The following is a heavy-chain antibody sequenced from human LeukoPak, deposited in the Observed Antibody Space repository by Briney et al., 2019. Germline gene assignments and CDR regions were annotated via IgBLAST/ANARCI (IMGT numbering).Heavy chain of an antibody. CDR2: ISGSGGST. J-gene: IGHJ4*02. D-gene: IGHD6-19*01. V-gene: IGHV3-23*01. CDR3: AKGRGKWLAAIDY. Sequence: GGSLRLSCAASGFTFSSYVMSWVRQAPGKGLEWVSAISGSGGSTYYADSVKGRFTISRDNSKNTLYLQMNSLRGEDTAVYYCAKGRGKWLAAIDYWGQGTLVTVSS. CDR1: GFTFSSYV.